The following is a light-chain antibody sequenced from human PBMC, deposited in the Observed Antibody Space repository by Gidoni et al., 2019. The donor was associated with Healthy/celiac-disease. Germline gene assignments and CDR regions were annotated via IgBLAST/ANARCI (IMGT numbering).Light chain of an antibody. V-gene: IGKV3-20*01. CDR2: GAS. Sequence: IVLTPSPGTLSLSPGERATLSCRASQSVSSSYLAWYQQKPGQAPRLLIYGASSRATGIPDRFSGSGYGTDFTLTISRLEPEDFAVYYCQQYGSSRTFGQGTKLEIK. J-gene: IGKJ2*02. CDR3: QQYGSSRT. CDR1: QSVSSSY.